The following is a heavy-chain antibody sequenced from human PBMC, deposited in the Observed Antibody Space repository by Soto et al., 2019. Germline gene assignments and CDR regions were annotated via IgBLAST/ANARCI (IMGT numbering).Heavy chain of an antibody. CDR2: ISSSGSTI. CDR3: AGDWDSSSWYSNWFDP. Sequence: GGSLRLSCAASGFTFSDYYMSWIRQAPGKGLEWVSYISSSGSTIYYADSVKGRFTISRDNAKNSLYLQMNSLRAEDTAVYYCAGDWDSSSWYSNWFDPWGQGTLVTVSS. J-gene: IGHJ5*02. D-gene: IGHD6-13*01. CDR1: GFTFSDYY. V-gene: IGHV3-11*01.